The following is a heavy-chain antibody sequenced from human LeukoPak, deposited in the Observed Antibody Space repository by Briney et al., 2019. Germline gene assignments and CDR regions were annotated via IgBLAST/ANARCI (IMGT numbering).Heavy chain of an antibody. J-gene: IGHJ4*02. V-gene: IGHV4-39*01. CDR2: IYYSGST. CDR1: GGSISSSSYY. Sequence: SETLSLTCTVSGGSISSSSYYWVWIRQPPGKGLEWIGSIYYSGSTYYNPSLKSRVTISVDTSKNQFSLKLSSVTAADTAVYYCARLSITMVRGVIITDDYWGQGTLVTVSS. D-gene: IGHD3-10*01. CDR3: ARLSITMVRGVIITDDY.